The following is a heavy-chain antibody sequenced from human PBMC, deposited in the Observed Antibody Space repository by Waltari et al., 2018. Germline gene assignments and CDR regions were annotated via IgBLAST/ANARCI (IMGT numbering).Heavy chain of an antibody. CDR1: GFTFSSYA. Sequence: EVQLVESGGGLVQPGGSLRLSCAASGFTFSSYAMSWVRQAPGKGLEWVSAIRGRCGSTYYADSVKGRFTISRDNSKNTLYLQMNSLRAEDTAVYYCAKQKEGCLEWLLYFASIDYWGQGTLVTVSS. CDR3: AKQKEGCLEWLLYFASIDY. V-gene: IGHV3-23*04. D-gene: IGHD3-3*01. J-gene: IGHJ4*02. CDR2: IRGRCGST.